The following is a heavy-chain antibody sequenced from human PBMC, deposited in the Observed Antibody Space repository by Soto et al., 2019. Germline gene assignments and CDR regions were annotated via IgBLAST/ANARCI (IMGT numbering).Heavy chain of an antibody. V-gene: IGHV3-30*18. CDR1: GFTFSSYG. J-gene: IGHJ3*02. Sequence: GGSLRLSCAASGFTFSSYGMHWVRQAPGKGLEWVAVISYDGSNKYYADSVKGRFTISRDNSKNTLYLQMNSLRAEDTAVYYCAKDQSVVVPAAIGFAFDIWGQGTMVTVSS. CDR3: AKDQSVVVPAAIGFAFDI. CDR2: ISYDGSNK. D-gene: IGHD2-2*01.